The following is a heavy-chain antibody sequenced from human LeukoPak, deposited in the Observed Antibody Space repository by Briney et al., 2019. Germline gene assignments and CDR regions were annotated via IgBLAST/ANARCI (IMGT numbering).Heavy chain of an antibody. D-gene: IGHD3-10*01. V-gene: IGHV5-51*01. Sequence: GEALKISCNASGYTFTNYWIGWVRQMPGKGLEVIGIMYPCDSDTRYSPSLQGQVTISADKSISTAYLQWSSVKASDTAMYYCAASTYGSGSYVGFDSWGQGSLVTVSS. CDR3: AASTYGSGSYVGFDS. CDR1: GYTFTNYW. J-gene: IGHJ4*02. CDR2: MYPCDSDT.